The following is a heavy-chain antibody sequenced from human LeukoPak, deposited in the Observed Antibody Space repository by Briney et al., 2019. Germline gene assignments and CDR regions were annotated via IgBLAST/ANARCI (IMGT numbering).Heavy chain of an antibody. CDR1: GGSISSGDYY. V-gene: IGHV4-30-4*01. Sequence: SQTLSLTCTVSGGSISSGDYYWSWIRQPPGKGLEWIGEIYHSGSTNYNPSLKSRVTISVDKSKNQFSLKLSSVTAADTAVYYCARVTPFITMVRGVTPDYFDYWGQGTLVTVSS. CDR3: ARVTPFITMVRGVTPDYFDY. J-gene: IGHJ4*02. D-gene: IGHD3-10*01. CDR2: IYHSGST.